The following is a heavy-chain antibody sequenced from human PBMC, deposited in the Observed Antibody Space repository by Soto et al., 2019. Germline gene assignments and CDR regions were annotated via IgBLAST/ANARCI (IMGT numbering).Heavy chain of an antibody. D-gene: IGHD5-12*01. CDR2: IYYSGST. J-gene: IGHJ2*01. Sequence: QVQLQESSPGLVKPSETLSLTCTVSGGSISSYYWSWIRQPPGKGLEWIGYIYYSGSTNYNPSLKSRVTISVDTSKNQFSLKLSSVTAADTAVYYCARHRRSGYSGYDQGHWYFDLWGRGTLVTVSS. CDR1: GGSISSYY. CDR3: ARHRRSGYSGYDQGHWYFDL. V-gene: IGHV4-59*08.